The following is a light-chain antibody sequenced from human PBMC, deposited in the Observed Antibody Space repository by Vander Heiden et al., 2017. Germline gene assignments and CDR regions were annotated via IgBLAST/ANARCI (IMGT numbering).Light chain of an antibody. CDR2: EGS. J-gene: IGLJ1*01. Sequence: QSALTPPASVSGSPRQSITISFTGASSDVGGYSYVSWYQPPPGKAHKLMIYEGSNPPSGVSNRFSGSKSGNTASLNISGLQAEDEADYYCSAYTSSSTYVVGTGTKVTVL. CDR3: SAYTSSSTYV. CDR1: SSDVGGYSY. V-gene: IGLV2-14*01.